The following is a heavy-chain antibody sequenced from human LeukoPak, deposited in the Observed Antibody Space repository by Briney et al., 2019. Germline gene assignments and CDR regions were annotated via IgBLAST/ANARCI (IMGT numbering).Heavy chain of an antibody. V-gene: IGHV7-4-1*02. J-gene: IGHJ4*02. CDR1: GYTFTNYA. CDR3: AREGDGSFGYFDY. Sequence: GASVKVSCKASGYTFTNYAMNWVRQAPGQGLEWMGWINTNTGNPTYAQGFTGRFVFSLDTSVSTAYLQISSLKADDNAVYYCAREGDGSFGYFDYWGQGTLVTVSS. CDR2: INTNTGNP. D-gene: IGHD6-13*01.